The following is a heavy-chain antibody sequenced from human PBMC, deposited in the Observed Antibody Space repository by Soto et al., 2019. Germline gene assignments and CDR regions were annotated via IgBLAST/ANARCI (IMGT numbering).Heavy chain of an antibody. D-gene: IGHD6-19*01. CDR3: ARRHLAVAVSPWFDP. Sequence: QVTLKESGPVLVKPTETLTLRCTVSGLSITDSEMGVSWIRQPPGQPLEWLAHIDSSGEKSYRTFLKSRLAISKDTSKSQIVLNMTNMDPADTATYYWARRHLAVAVSPWFDPWGQGIPVTVSS. CDR1: GLSITDSEMG. V-gene: IGHV2-26*01. J-gene: IGHJ5*02. CDR2: IDSSGEK.